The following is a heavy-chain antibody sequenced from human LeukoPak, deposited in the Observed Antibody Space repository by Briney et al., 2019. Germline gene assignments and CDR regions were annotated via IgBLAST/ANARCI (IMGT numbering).Heavy chain of an antibody. J-gene: IGHJ4*02. D-gene: IGHD2-15*01. Sequence: GGSLRLSCAASGFTFSSYSMNWVRQAPGQGLEWVSSISSSSSYIYYADSVKGRFTISRDNAKNSLYLQMNSLRAADTAVYYCARDYRVVTFDYWGQGTLVTVSS. V-gene: IGHV3-21*01. CDR2: ISSSSSYI. CDR3: ARDYRVVTFDY. CDR1: GFTFSSYS.